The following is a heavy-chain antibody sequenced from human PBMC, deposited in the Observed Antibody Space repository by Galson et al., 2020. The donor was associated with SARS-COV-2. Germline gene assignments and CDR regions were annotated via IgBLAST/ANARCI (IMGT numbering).Heavy chain of an antibody. V-gene: IGHV3-7*03. Sequence: GGSLRLSCVASGFTFSRYWMNWVRQTPEKGLEWVATIHQDGGEKYYVDSVKGRFTTSRDNAKNSLYLEMNTLMVEDTAVYFCARAVATAYHAWGFDYWGQGTLVTVSS. CDR2: IHQDGGEK. D-gene: IGHD3-9*01. J-gene: IGHJ4*02. CDR3: ARAVATAYHAWGFDY. CDR1: GFTFSRYW.